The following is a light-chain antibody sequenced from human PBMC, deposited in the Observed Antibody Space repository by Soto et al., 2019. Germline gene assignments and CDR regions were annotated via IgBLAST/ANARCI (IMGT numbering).Light chain of an antibody. Sequence: EIVLTQSPGTLSLSPGERATLSCRASQSVSSNYLAWYQQKPGQAPRLLIYTASGRATGIPDRFSGSGSGTDFTRTISRVEPEDVAVYYCQQYGTSPWTFGQGTKVEIK. CDR3: QQYGTSPWT. CDR2: TAS. J-gene: IGKJ1*01. CDR1: QSVSSNY. V-gene: IGKV3-20*01.